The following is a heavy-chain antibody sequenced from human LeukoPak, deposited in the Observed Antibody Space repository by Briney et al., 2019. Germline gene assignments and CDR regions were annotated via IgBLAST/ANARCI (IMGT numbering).Heavy chain of an antibody. V-gene: IGHV3-23*01. CDR1: GFTFSSYA. Sequence: GGSLRLSCAASGFTFSSYAMSWVRQAPGKGLEWVSAISGSGGSTYYADSVKGRFTISRDNSKNTLYLQMNSLRAEDTAVYYCAKESTVRGVIYYFDYWGQGTLVNGFS. CDR2: ISGSGGST. D-gene: IGHD3-10*01. CDR3: AKESTVRGVIYYFDY. J-gene: IGHJ4*02.